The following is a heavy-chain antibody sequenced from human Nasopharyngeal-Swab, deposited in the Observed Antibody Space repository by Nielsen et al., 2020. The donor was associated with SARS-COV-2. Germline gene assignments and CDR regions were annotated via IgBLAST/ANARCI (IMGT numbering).Heavy chain of an antibody. D-gene: IGHD2-2*01. J-gene: IGHJ4*02. CDR1: GFSLSSRGMC. CDR2: IDWDDDK. Sequence: PTLVTPTQTLTLTCTFSGFSLSSRGMCVSWIRQPPGKALEWLARIDWDDDKYYNTSLKTRLTISKDAFKNQVVLTMTNMDPVDTATYYCARIRGSGFCTTTTCLKKGYLDYWGQGTLVTVSS. V-gene: IGHV2-70*11. CDR3: ARIRGSGFCTTTTCLKKGYLDY.